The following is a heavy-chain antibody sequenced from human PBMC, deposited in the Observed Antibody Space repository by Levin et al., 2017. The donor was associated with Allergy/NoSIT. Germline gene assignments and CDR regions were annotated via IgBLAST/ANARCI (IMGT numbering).Heavy chain of an antibody. CDR1: GFTFGDYA. Sequence: GESLKISCTGSGFTFGDYAMSWVRQAPGKGLEWVGFIRNKAHGATTEYAASVKGRLTISRDDSKSIAYLQMNSLKTEDTAVYFCARGGPPNYDYNWGSYRDGYFDYWGQGTLVTVSS. V-gene: IGHV3-49*04. CDR2: IRNKAHGATT. J-gene: IGHJ4*02. D-gene: IGHD3-16*02. CDR3: ARGGPPNYDYNWGSYRDGYFDY.